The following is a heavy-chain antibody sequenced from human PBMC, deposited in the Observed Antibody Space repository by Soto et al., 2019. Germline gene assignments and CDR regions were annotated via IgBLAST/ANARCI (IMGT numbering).Heavy chain of an antibody. CDR2: IYWDDDK. CDR1: GFSLSTSGVG. CDR3: APTKAGCSSNGCYNYCDY. D-gene: IGHD2-2*02. V-gene: IGHV2-5*02. Sequence: QITLKESGPTLVKPTQTLTLTCTFSGFSLSTSGVGVGWIRQPPGKALEWLALIYWDDDKRYSASLKSRLTITKDTFKNQLVLTMIIMDTVDTATYHWAPTKAGCSSNGCYNYCDYWGQVTLLTGSS. J-gene: IGHJ4*02.